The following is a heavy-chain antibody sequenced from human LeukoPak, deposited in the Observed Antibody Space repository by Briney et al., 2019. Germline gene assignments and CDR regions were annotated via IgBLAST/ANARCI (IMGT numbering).Heavy chain of an antibody. Sequence: PGGSLRLSCAASGFTVSSNYMSWVRQAPGKGLEWVSVIYSGGSTYYADSVKGRFTISGDNSKNTLYLQMNSLRAEDTAVYYCARARQPSYYYGMDVWGQGTTVTVSS. D-gene: IGHD6-13*01. V-gene: IGHV3-53*01. CDR3: ARARQPSYYYGMDV. J-gene: IGHJ6*02. CDR2: IYSGGST. CDR1: GFTVSSNY.